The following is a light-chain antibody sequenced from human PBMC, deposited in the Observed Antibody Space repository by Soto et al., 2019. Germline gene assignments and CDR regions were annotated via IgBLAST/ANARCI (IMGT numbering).Light chain of an antibody. CDR2: KAS. J-gene: IGKJ1*01. V-gene: IGKV1-5*03. Sequence: IRMTQSRSPLSASVGDSVTLTCRASQSVGNRLAWYQQKPGKAPKLLIYKASSLQSGVPSRFSGSGSGTEFTLTILSLQPDDFATYFCQQYNFYGTFGQGTKVDIK. CDR1: QSVGNR. CDR3: QQYNFYGT.